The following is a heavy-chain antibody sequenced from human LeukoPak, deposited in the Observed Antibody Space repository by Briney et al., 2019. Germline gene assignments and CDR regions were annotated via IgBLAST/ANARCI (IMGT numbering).Heavy chain of an antibody. CDR1: GGTFSSYA. V-gene: IGHV1-69*04. CDR2: IIPILGIA. CDR3: ARDPGDYGLDHH. Sequence: SVTVSCKSSGGTFSSYAISWVRQAPGQGLEWMGRIIPILGIANYAQKFQGRVTITADKSTSTAYMELSSLRSEDTAVYYCARDPGDYGLDHHWGQGTLVTVSS. J-gene: IGHJ5*02. D-gene: IGHD4-17*01.